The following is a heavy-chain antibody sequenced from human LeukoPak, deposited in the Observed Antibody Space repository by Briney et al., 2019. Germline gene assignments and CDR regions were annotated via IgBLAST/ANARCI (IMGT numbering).Heavy chain of an antibody. CDR2: MNPNSGNT. V-gene: IGHV1-8*02. D-gene: IGHD6-6*01. Sequence: GASVKVSCKASGGTFSSYAISWVRQATGQGLEWMGWMNPNSGNTGYAQKFQGRVTMTRNTSISTAYMELSSLRSEDTAVYYCARGVIAARLTNTHWGQGTLVTVSS. CDR1: GGTFSSYA. CDR3: ARGVIAARLTNTH. J-gene: IGHJ4*02.